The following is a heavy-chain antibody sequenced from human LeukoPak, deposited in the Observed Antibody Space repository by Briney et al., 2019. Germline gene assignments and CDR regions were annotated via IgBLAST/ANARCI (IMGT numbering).Heavy chain of an antibody. CDR2: INADEIGT. D-gene: IGHD3-9*01. CDR3: AKTLSDSHYDILTDGGYYFDY. Sequence: GGSLRLSCAASGFTFSSYWMHWVRQAPGKGLVWVSRINADEIGTTYADSVKGRFTISRDNSKNTLYLQMNSLRAEDTAVYYCAKTLSDSHYDILTDGGYYFDYWSQGTLVTVSS. V-gene: IGHV3-74*01. J-gene: IGHJ4*02. CDR1: GFTFSSYW.